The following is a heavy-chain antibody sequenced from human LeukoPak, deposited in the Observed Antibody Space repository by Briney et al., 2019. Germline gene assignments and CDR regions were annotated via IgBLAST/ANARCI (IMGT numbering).Heavy chain of an antibody. CDR3: ARDRGYSYGSYLGYYYGMDV. J-gene: IGHJ6*02. V-gene: IGHV1-18*01. D-gene: IGHD5-18*01. CDR2: ISAYNGNT. CDR1: GYTFTSYG. Sequence: ASVKVSCKASGYTFTSYGISWVRQAPGQGLEWMGWISAYNGNTNYAQKLQGRVTMTTDTSTSTAYMELRSLRSDDTAVYYCARDRGYSYGSYLGYYYGMDVWGQGPRSPSP.